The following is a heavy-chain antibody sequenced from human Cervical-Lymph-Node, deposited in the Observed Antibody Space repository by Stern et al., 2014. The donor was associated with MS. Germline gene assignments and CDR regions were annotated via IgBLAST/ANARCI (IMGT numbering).Heavy chain of an antibody. CDR2: INPNSGAT. CDR1: GYSFTGYY. J-gene: IGHJ4*02. Sequence: VQLVESGAEVEKPGASVKVSCKASGYSFTGYYIHWVRQAPGQGLEWMGWINPNSGATDYPQKFQGRVTMTRDTSIPTAYMELSRLRSDDTAVYYCARDTPRGYSYGHYYFHYWGQGTLVTVSP. CDR3: ARDTPRGYSYGHYYFHY. V-gene: IGHV1-2*02. D-gene: IGHD5-18*01.